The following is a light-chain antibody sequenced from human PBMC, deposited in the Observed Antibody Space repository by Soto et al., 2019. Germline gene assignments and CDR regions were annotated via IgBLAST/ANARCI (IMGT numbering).Light chain of an antibody. CDR3: SSYTSSSTPLV. Sequence: QSLLTQPASVSGSPGQSITISCTGTSSDVGGYNYVSWYQQHPGKAPKLMIYDVTNRPSGVSNRFSGSKSGNTASLTISGLQAEDAADDYCSSYTSSSTPLVFGGGTQLTVL. V-gene: IGLV2-14*01. J-gene: IGLJ3*02. CDR1: SSDVGGYNY. CDR2: DVT.